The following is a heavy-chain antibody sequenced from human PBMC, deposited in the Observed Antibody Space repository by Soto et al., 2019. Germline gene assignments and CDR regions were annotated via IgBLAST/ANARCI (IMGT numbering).Heavy chain of an antibody. V-gene: IGHV3-48*03. CDR2: ISSSGSTI. CDR1: GFTFSSYE. D-gene: IGHD4-17*01. J-gene: IGHJ4*02. CDR3: ARVLTPVTTGGFGY. Sequence: EVQLVESGGGLVQPGGSLRLSCAASGFTFSSYEMNWVRQAPGKGLEWVSYISSSGSTIYYADSVKGRFTISRDNAKNSLYLQMNSLRAEDTAVYYCARVLTPVTTGGFGYWGQGTLVTVSS.